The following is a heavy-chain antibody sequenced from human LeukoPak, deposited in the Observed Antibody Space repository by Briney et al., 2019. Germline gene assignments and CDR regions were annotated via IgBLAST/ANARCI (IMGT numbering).Heavy chain of an antibody. V-gene: IGHV3-23*01. Sequence: GSLRLSCAASGFTFSSYAISWVRQAPGKGLEWVSAISGSGGSTYYADSVKGRFTISRDNSKNTLYLQMNSLRAEDTAVYYCAKGGPYDFWSGYFGSPYYYYYYGMDVWGQGTTVTVSS. D-gene: IGHD3-3*01. J-gene: IGHJ6*02. CDR2: ISGSGGST. CDR3: AKGGPYDFWSGYFGSPYYYYYYGMDV. CDR1: GFTFSSYA.